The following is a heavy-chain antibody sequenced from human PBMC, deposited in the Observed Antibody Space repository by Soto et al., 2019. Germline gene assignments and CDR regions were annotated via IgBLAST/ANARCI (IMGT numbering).Heavy chain of an antibody. CDR3: ARDPSSYWYFDL. Sequence: QVQLQESGPGLVKPSQTLSLTCTVSGGSISNDGYYWSWIRQHPGKGLEWIGYIYYSGSTYYNPSRKSRVTISVDTSKNQFSLKLSSVSAADTAVYYCARDPSSYWYFDLWGRGTLVIVSS. J-gene: IGHJ2*01. V-gene: IGHV4-31*03. CDR2: IYYSGST. CDR1: GGSISNDGYY.